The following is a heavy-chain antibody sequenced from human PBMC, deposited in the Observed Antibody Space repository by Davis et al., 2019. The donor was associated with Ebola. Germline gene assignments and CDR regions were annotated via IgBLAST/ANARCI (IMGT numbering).Heavy chain of an antibody. J-gene: IGHJ4*02. CDR3: ARDARWIQLWFIDY. V-gene: IGHV1-18*01. Sequence: ASVKVSCKASGYTFTSYGISWVRQAPGQGLEWMGWISAYTGNTNYAQKLQGRVTMTTDTSTSTAYMELRSLRSDDTAVYYCARDARWIQLWFIDYWGQGTLVTVSS. CDR1: GYTFTSYG. D-gene: IGHD5-18*01. CDR2: ISAYTGNT.